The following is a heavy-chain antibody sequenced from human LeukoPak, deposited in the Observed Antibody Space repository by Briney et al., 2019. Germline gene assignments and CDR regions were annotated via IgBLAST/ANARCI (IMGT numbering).Heavy chain of an antibody. CDR2: IYYSGST. V-gene: IGHV4-39*07. Sequence: SETLSLTCTVSGGAISSYYWSWIRQPPGKGLEWTGSIYYSGSTYYNPSLKSRVTISVDTSKNQFSLKLSSVTAADTAVYYCARAGGYSSGSYFDYWGQGTLVTVSS. D-gene: IGHD6-19*01. J-gene: IGHJ4*02. CDR1: GGAISSYY. CDR3: ARAGGYSSGSYFDY.